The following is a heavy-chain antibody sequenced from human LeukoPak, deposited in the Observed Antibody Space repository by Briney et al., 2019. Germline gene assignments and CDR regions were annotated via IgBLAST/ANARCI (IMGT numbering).Heavy chain of an antibody. CDR1: GFTFSSHA. J-gene: IGHJ4*02. Sequence: GGSLRLSCSASGFTFSSHAMHWVRQAPGKGLEYVSAISSNGGSTYYADSVKGRFTISRDNSKNTLYLQVSSLRAEDTAVYYCVKDGRMATITYNDLFDYWGQGTLVTVSS. V-gene: IGHV3-64D*06. CDR2: ISSNGGST. D-gene: IGHD5-24*01. CDR3: VKDGRMATITYNDLFDY.